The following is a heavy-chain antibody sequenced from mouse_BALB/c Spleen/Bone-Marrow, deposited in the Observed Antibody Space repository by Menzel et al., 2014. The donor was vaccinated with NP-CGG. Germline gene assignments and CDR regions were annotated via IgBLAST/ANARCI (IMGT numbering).Heavy chain of an antibody. CDR1: GDSITSSY. V-gene: IGHV3-8*02. J-gene: IGHJ2*01. CDR2: ISYSGNA. D-gene: IGHD1-2*01. CDR3: ARGNGYHFDY. Sequence: EVKLVESGPSLVKPSQTLPLTCSVTGDSITSSYWNWIRKFPGNKLEYMGYISYSGNAYYNPSLKSRISLTRDTSKNXYYLQLNSVTTEDTATYFCARGNGYHFDYWGQGTTLTVSS.